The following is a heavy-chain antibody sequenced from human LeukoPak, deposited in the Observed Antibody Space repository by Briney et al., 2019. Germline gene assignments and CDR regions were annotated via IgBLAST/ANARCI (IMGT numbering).Heavy chain of an antibody. D-gene: IGHD2-15*01. J-gene: IGHJ6*02. V-gene: IGHV3-48*01. CDR1: GFTFSSYW. CDR2: ISGSGGTI. Sequence: GGSLRLSCAASGFTFSSYWMSWVRQAPGKGLEWVSYISGSGGTIYYADSVKGRFTISRDNVKNSLYLQMNSLRAEDTAVYYCSASTYRSGGSCPWYYYGMDVWGQGTTVTVSS. CDR3: SASTYRSGGSCPWYYYGMDV.